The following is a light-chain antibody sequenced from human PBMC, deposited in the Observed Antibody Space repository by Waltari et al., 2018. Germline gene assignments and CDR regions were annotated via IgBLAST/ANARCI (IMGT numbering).Light chain of an antibody. J-gene: IGLJ2*01. CDR3: ASYAGTSKLV. V-gene: IGLV2-8*01. CDR2: EVN. CDR1: SSDIGGYNY. Sequence: QSALTQPPSASGSPGQSVTISCTGTSSDIGGYNYVSWYQQHPGKAPKLMIYEVNKRHSGVPDRFSGFKSVNTASRTVSGLQAEDEAYYYGASYAGTSKLVFGGGTRLTVV.